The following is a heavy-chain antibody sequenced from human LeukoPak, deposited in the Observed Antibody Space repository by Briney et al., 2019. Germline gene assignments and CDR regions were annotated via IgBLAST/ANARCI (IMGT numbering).Heavy chain of an antibody. J-gene: IGHJ4*02. V-gene: IGHV3-23*01. CDR3: AKDLIVVVATTWYYFDY. CDR2: ISGGGGST. CDR1: GFTFSNYA. Sequence: GGSLRLSCAASGFTFSNYAMSWVRQAPGKGLEWVSAISGGGGSTYYADSVKGRFTISRDNSESTLYLQINTLRAEDTAVYYCAKDLIVVVATTWYYFDYWGQGTLVTVSS. D-gene: IGHD2-21*01.